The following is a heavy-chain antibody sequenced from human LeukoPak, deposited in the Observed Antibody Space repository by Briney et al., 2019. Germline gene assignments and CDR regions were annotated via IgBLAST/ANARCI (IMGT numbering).Heavy chain of an antibody. V-gene: IGHV3-23*01. CDR2: ISGSADTT. J-gene: IGHJ6*03. CDR1: GFTFSSYA. Sequence: PGGSLRLSCAASGFTFSSYAMNWVRQAPGKGLEWVSIISGSADTTYYADSVKGRFTISRDNSKSTLYLQMNSLRAEDTAVYYCARETSVTYYMDVWGKGTTVTVSS. D-gene: IGHD1-1*01. CDR3: ARETSVTYYMDV.